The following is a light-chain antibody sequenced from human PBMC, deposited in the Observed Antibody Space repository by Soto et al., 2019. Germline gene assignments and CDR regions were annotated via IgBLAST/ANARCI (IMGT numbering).Light chain of an antibody. Sequence: EIVLTRSPATLSLSPGERATLSCRASQSVSKYLAWYQQKPGQAPRLLIYGASSRATGIPDRFSGSGSGTDFTLTISRLEPEDFSVYYCHQYGTAPLTFGPGTKVDI. CDR1: QSVSKY. V-gene: IGKV3-20*01. J-gene: IGKJ3*01. CDR3: HQYGTAPLT. CDR2: GAS.